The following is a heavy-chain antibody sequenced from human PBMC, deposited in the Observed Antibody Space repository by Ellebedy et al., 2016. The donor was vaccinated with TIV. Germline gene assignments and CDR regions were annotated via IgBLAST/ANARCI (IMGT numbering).Heavy chain of an antibody. CDR1: GDSIGSSY. V-gene: IGHV4-59*01. CDR2: IHYTGST. J-gene: IGHJ4*02. Sequence: MPSETLSLTCSVSGDSIGSSYWNRIRQAPGKGLEWIGHIHYTGSTSYNPSLKSRVTISVDTATNQFFLNMTSVTAADTAVYYCARIGGVSFGERPIDYWGQGTLVTVSS. D-gene: IGHD3-10*01. CDR3: ARIGGVSFGERPIDY.